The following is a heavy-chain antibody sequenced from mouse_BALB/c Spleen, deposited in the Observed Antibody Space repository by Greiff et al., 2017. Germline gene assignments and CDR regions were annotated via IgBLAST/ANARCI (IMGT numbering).Heavy chain of an antibody. V-gene: IGHV1S82*01. D-gene: IGHD2-4*01. CDR3: ERWEITTPFAY. CDR2: IHPSDSET. J-gene: IGHJ3*01. Sequence: QVQLQQPGAELVRPGASVKLSCKASGYYFKGYWMNWVKQRPGQGLEWIGMIHPSDSETRLNQKFKDKATLTVDKSSSTAYMQLSSPTSEDSAVYDCERWEITTPFAYWGQGTLVTVSA. CDR1: GYYFKGYW.